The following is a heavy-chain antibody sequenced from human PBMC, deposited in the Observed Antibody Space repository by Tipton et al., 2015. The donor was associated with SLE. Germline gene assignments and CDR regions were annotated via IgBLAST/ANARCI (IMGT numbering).Heavy chain of an antibody. D-gene: IGHD1-7*01. J-gene: IGHJ5*02. V-gene: IGHV4-61*02. Sequence: TLSLTCSVSGDSITNINKYWSWIRQPAGKGLEWIGRIYGDGSTNHNPSLKSRVSILLDTSKNQFSLSLSSVTAADTAIYYCARDVVTGTTNWFDPWGQGALVTVSS. CDR3: ARDVVTGTTNWFDP. CDR1: GDSITNINKY. CDR2: IYGDGST.